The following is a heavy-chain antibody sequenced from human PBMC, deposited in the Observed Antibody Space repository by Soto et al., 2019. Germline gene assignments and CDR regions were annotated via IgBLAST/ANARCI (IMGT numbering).Heavy chain of an antibody. V-gene: IGHV3-33*01. J-gene: IGHJ4*02. CDR3: ARSTYYSSGWFDY. Sequence: QVQLVESGGGVVQPGRSLRLSCAASGFTFSSYGMHWVRQAPGKGLEWVAVIWYDGSNKYYADSVKGRFTISRDNSKNTLYLQMNSLRAEETAVYYCARSTYYSSGWFDYWGQGTLVTVSS. D-gene: IGHD6-19*01. CDR2: IWYDGSNK. CDR1: GFTFSSYG.